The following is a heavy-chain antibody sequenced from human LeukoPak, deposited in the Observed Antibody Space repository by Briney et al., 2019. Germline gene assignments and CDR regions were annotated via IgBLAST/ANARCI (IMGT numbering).Heavy chain of an antibody. V-gene: IGHV1-18*01. Sequence: GASVKVSCKASAYTFTSYCNSWVRQAPAQGLEWMGWISAYNGNTNYAQKIQGRVTKTTDPSTSTAYMELRSLRSDDTAVYYCARDRFGSGSYYTFDYWGQGTLVTVSS. J-gene: IGHJ4*02. D-gene: IGHD3-10*01. CDR1: AYTFTSYC. CDR3: ARDRFGSGSYYTFDY. CDR2: ISAYNGNT.